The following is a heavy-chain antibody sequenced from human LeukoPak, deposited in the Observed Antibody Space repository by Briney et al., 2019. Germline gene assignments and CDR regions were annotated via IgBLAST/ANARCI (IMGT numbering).Heavy chain of an antibody. CDR2: IKQDGSEK. CDR1: GFPFSDYW. D-gene: IGHD2-21*01. CDR3: ARDTYFTADS. V-gene: IGHV3-7*01. Sequence: GGSLRLSCVASGFPFSDYWMSWVRQAPGKGLEWVANIKQDGSEKYYIDSMKGRFTISRDNAKNSLYLQMNSLRAEDTAVYYCARDTYFTADSWGQGILVTVSS. J-gene: IGHJ4*02.